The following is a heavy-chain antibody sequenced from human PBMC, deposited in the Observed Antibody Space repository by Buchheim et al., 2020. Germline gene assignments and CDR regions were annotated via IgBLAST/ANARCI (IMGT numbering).Heavy chain of an antibody. CDR3: ARETYCSGNSCLYYFDY. J-gene: IGHJ4*02. CDR1: GGSVSSGTYY. CDR2: IYYSGST. D-gene: IGHD2-15*01. Sequence: QVQLQEAGPGLVKPSETLSLTCTVSGGSVSSGTYYWSWIRQPPGKGLEWIGYIYYSGSTNYNPSLKSRVTISVDTSNTQFPLKLSPVTVADTAVYFCARETYCSGNSCLYYFDYWGQGTL. V-gene: IGHV4-61*01.